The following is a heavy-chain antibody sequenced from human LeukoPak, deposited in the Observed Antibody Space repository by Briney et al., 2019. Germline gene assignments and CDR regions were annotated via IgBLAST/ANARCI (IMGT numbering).Heavy chain of an antibody. D-gene: IGHD3-22*01. CDR2: MSWNSGSI. V-gene: IGHV3-9*01. CDR1: GFTFDDYA. J-gene: IGHJ4*02. CDR3: AKDSSGYYSGLNY. Sequence: PGGSLRLSCAASGFTFDDYAMHWVRQAPGKGLEWVSGMSWNSGSIGYADSVKGRFTISRDNAKNSLYLQMNSLRAEDTALYYCAKDSSGYYSGLNYWGQGTLVTVSS.